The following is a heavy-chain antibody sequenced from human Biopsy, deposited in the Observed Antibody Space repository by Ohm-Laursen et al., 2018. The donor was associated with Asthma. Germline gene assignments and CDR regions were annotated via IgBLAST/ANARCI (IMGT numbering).Heavy chain of an antibody. CDR2: IMTVFGTT. D-gene: IGHD6-19*01. V-gene: IGHV1-69*13. J-gene: IGHJ6*02. Sequence: SVKVSCKAPGGTLSNFAISWVRQAPGQGLEWLEGIMTVFGTTNYAQKFQGRVTITADESTSTAYMEVTSLRSEDTAIYYCARCQVGYSSGWSLLLKKIYYSGMDVWGQGTAVTVSS. CDR1: GGTLSNFA. CDR3: ARCQVGYSSGWSLLLKKIYYSGMDV.